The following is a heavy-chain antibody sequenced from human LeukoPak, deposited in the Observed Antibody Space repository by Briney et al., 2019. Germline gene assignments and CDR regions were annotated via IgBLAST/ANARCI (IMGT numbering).Heavy chain of an antibody. Sequence: SQTLSLTCSISGGSFSSGANYWSWIRRPAGKGLEWIGEINHSGSTNYNPSLKSRVTISVDTSKNQFSLKLSSVTAADTAVYYCARGSYYYGSGSYPPVVIWGQGTLVTVSS. CDR2: INHSGST. CDR3: ARGSYYYGSGSYPPVVI. V-gene: IGHV4-61*09. J-gene: IGHJ4*02. D-gene: IGHD3-10*01. CDR1: GGSFSSGANY.